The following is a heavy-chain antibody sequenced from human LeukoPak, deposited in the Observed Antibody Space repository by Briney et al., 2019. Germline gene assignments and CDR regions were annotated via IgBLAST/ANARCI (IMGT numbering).Heavy chain of an antibody. D-gene: IGHD4-23*01. CDR1: EITFSSYA. V-gene: IGHV3-30-3*01. Sequence: GRSLRLSCEASEITFSSYAMHWVRQAPGKGLEWVAVISYDGNNKYYADYVKGRFTISRDNSNNTLDVQMNSLRAEDTAVYYCARGANGGNSGYYYYGMDVWGQGTTVTVSS. CDR2: ISYDGNNK. J-gene: IGHJ6*02. CDR3: ARGANGGNSGYYYYGMDV.